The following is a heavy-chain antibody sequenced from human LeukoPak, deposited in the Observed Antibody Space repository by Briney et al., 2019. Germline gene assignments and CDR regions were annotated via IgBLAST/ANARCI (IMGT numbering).Heavy chain of an antibody. Sequence: SETLSPTCTVSGGSISSYFWSWIRQPAGKGLEWIGRIYTSGSTNYNPSLKSRVTMSVDTSKNQFSLKLSSVTAADTAVYYCAREGHCSSTSCYGTNFSLDYWGQGTLVTVSS. CDR2: IYTSGST. V-gene: IGHV4-4*07. CDR1: GGSISSYF. J-gene: IGHJ4*02. CDR3: AREGHCSSTSCYGTNFSLDY. D-gene: IGHD2-2*01.